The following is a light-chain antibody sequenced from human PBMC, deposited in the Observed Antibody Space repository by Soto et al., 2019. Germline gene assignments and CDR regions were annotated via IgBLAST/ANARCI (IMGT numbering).Light chain of an antibody. V-gene: IGKV3-20*01. Sequence: ILLTQSPGTLSLSPGERATLSCRASQAVNIPYLAWYQQKPGQAPRLLIYGVTSRANGIPDRFSGSGSVTDFSLTISSLEPEDSAVYYCEQYGAVPRTFGQGTKLEIK. CDR1: QAVNIPY. CDR2: GVT. J-gene: IGKJ2*01. CDR3: EQYGAVPRT.